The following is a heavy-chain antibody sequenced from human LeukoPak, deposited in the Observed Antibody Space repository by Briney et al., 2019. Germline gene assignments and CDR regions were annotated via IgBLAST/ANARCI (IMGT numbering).Heavy chain of an antibody. J-gene: IGHJ4*02. Sequence: PGGSLRVSCLASGFTFNLYSMHWVRQAPGEGLEFVSVISSDGVDTYYAYSVKGRFTISRENSKNTVYLQMSSLGADDTAVYYCAKVLDYCDGGTCSNSGMDSWGQGTLVTVSS. V-gene: IGHV3-64D*08. CDR1: GFTFNLYS. CDR3: AKVLDYCDGGTCSNSGMDS. CDR2: ISSDGVDT. D-gene: IGHD2-15*01.